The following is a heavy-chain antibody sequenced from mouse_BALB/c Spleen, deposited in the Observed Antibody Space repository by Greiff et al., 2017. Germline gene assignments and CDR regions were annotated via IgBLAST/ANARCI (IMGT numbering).Heavy chain of an antibody. CDR2: IDPENGNT. CDR1: GFNIKDTY. CDR3: AREDGYDPFAY. J-gene: IGHJ3*01. D-gene: IGHD2-2*01. V-gene: IGHV14-3*02. Sequence: EVQLQQSGAELVKPGASVKLSCTASGFNIKDTYMHWVKQRPEQGLEWIGWIDPENGNTIYDPKFQGKASITADTSSNTAYLQLSSLTSEDTAVYYCAREDGYDPFAYWGQGTLVTVSA.